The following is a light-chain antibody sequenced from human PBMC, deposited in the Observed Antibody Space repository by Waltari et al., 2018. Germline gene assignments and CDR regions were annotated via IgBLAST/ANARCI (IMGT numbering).Light chain of an antibody. V-gene: IGKV3-15*01. CDR1: QSIGNN. CDR2: SAS. CDR3: QQYNAWPLT. J-gene: IGKJ3*01. Sequence: DRVMTQSPVILSVSLGGRAILSCRASQSIGNNLAWYQKKPGQPPRLLIYSASTRVTGIPARFSGSGSGTQFNLTISSLQSEDFAVYFCQQYNAWPLTFGPGTKVHIK.